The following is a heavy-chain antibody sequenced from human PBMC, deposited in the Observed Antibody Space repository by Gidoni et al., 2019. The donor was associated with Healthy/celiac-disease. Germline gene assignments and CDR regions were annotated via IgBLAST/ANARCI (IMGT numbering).Heavy chain of an antibody. D-gene: IGHD6-13*01. Sequence: QVQLQESGPGLVKPSETLSLTCTVSGGSISSYYWSWIRQPPGKGLEWIGYIYYSGSTNYNPSLKSRVTISVDTSKNQFSLKLSSVTAADTAVYYCARGYSSRSWIDYWGQGTLVTVSS. CDR2: IYYSGST. CDR1: GGSISSYY. V-gene: IGHV4-59*01. CDR3: ARGYSSRSWIDY. J-gene: IGHJ4*02.